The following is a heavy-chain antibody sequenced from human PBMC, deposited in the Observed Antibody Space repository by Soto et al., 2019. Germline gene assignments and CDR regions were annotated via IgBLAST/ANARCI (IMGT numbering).Heavy chain of an antibody. J-gene: IGHJ2*01. V-gene: IGHV4-39*01. D-gene: IGHD2-2*01. CDR3: ARRVGGPRYDIVVVPAATSWYFDL. CDR1: GGSISSSSYY. CDR2: IYYSGST. Sequence: QLQLQESGPGLVKPSETLSLTCTVSGGSISSSSYYWGWIRQPPGKGLEWIGSIYYSGSTYYNPSLKSRVTISVDTSKNQFSLKLSSVTAADTAVYYCARRVGGPRYDIVVVPAATSWYFDLWGRGTLVTVSS.